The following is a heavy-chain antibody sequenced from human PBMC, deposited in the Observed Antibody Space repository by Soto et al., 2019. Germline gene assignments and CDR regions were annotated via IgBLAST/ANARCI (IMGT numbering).Heavy chain of an antibody. CDR1: GFTFSSYA. V-gene: IGHV3-23*01. J-gene: IGHJ5*02. CDR2: ISGSGGST. D-gene: IGHD1-26*01. Sequence: PGGSLRLSCAASGFTFSSYAMSWVRQAPGKGLEWVSAISGSGGSTYYADSVKGRFTISRDNSKSTVYLELNNLSAEDTAVYHCAKNQGVELVPLATVDWSDPWGQGSVVTVSS. CDR3: AKNQGVELVPLATVDWSDP.